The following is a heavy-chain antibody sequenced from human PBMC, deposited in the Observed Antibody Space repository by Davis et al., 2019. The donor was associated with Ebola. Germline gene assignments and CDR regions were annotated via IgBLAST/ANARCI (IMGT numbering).Heavy chain of an antibody. D-gene: IGHD1-7*01. CDR3: ARDEGNYFAFDYGMDV. CDR1: GFTFSSYA. CDR2: ISGSGGST. Sequence: PGGSLRLSCAASGFTFSSYAMSWVRQAPGKGLEWVSAISGSGGSTYYADSVKGRFTISRDNSKNTLYLQMNSLRAEDTAVYYCARDEGNYFAFDYGMDVWGQGTTVTVSS. J-gene: IGHJ6*02. V-gene: IGHV3-23*01.